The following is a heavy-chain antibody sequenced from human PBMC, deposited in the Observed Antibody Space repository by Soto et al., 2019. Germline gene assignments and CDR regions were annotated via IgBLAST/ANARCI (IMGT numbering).Heavy chain of an antibody. CDR2: INAGNGNT. D-gene: IGHD3-10*01. CDR3: ARVLQKVVRGVTYYYMDV. J-gene: IGHJ6*03. Sequence: QVQLVQSGAEVKKPGASVKVSCKASGYTFTSYAMHWVRQAPGQRLEWMGWINAGNGNTKYSQKFQSRVTITRNASASTAYMDLSSLRSEDTAVYYCARVLQKVVRGVTYYYMDVWGKGTTVTVSS. CDR1: GYTFTSYA. V-gene: IGHV1-3*01.